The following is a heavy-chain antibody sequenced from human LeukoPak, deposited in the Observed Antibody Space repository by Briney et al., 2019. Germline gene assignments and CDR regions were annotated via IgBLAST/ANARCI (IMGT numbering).Heavy chain of an antibody. CDR3: AKVLYSSSPRDYMDV. D-gene: IGHD6-6*01. Sequence: PGGSLRLSCTASGFTFRSYWMSWVRQAPGKGLEWVANIKQDGSEKYYVDSVKGRFTISRDNAKNSVYLQMNSLRAEDTAVYYCAKVLYSSSPRDYMDVWGKGTMVTVSS. CDR1: GFTFRSYW. J-gene: IGHJ6*03. CDR2: IKQDGSEK. V-gene: IGHV3-7*01.